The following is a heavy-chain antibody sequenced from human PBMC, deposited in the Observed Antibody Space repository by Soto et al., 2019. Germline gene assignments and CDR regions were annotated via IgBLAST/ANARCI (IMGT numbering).Heavy chain of an antibody. CDR1: GCRVSSSW. V-gene: IGHV5-10-1*01. D-gene: IGHD1-26*01. CDR3: ARHGSGYYYYGMDV. Sequence: RRGCRVSSSWWTPFRQKKGKGLEWMGRIDPSDSYTNYSPSFQGHVTISADKSISTAYLQWSSLKASDTAMYYCARHGSGYYYYGMDVWGQGIMVTVSS. J-gene: IGHJ6*02. CDR2: IDPSDSYT.